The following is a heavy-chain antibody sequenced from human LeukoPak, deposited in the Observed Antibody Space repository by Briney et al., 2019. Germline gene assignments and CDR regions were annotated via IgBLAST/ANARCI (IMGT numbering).Heavy chain of an antibody. D-gene: IGHD3-10*01. V-gene: IGHV1-69*04. CDR1: GGTFSSYV. Sequence: ASVKVSCKASGGTFSSYVISWVRQAPGQGLEWMGRIIPILGIANYAQKFQGRVTITADKSTSTAYMELSSLRSEDTAVYYCARGRASGSYSRDYWGQGTLVTVSS. J-gene: IGHJ4*02. CDR3: ARGRASGSYSRDY. CDR2: IIPILGIA.